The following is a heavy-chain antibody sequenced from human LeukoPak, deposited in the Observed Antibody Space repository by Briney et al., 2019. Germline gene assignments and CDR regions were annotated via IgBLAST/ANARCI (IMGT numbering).Heavy chain of an antibody. J-gene: IGHJ4*02. CDR3: AKGEGLNYDFWSGQDY. V-gene: IGHV3-23*01. CDR1: GFTFSSYA. CDR2: INDNGDGT. Sequence: GGSLRLSCAASGFTFSSYAMSWVRQAPGKGLKWVSTINDNGDGTYYADSVKGRFTISRDNSYNTVSLQMNSLRDEDTGVYYCAKGEGLNYDFWSGQDYWGQGTLVTVSS. D-gene: IGHD3-3*01.